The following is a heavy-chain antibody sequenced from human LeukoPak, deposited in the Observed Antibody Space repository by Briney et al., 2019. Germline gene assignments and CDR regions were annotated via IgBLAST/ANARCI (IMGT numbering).Heavy chain of an antibody. D-gene: IGHD5-18*01. CDR3: AKGGYSFPYYFDY. CDR1: GFTFSSYG. Sequence: PGGSLRLSCAASGFTFSSYGMHWVRQAPGKGLEWVAFIWYDGSNKYYADSVKGRFTISRDNSQNTLYLQMNSLRAEDTAVYYCAKGGYSFPYYFDYWGQGTLVTVSS. J-gene: IGHJ4*02. V-gene: IGHV3-30*02. CDR2: IWYDGSNK.